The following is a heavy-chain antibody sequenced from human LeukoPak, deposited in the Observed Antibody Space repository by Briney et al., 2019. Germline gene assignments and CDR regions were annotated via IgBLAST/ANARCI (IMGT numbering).Heavy chain of an antibody. CDR2: ISAYNGNT. D-gene: IGHD6-19*01. CDR3: ARDRALREAVAGSDLFDY. V-gene: IGHV1-18*01. Sequence: ASVKVSCKASGYTFTSYDINGVRQAPGQGLEWMGWISAYNGNTNYAQKLQGRLTMTTDTSTSTAYMELRSLRSDDTAVYYCARDRALREAVAGSDLFDYWGQGTLVTVSS. J-gene: IGHJ4*02. CDR1: GYTFTSYD.